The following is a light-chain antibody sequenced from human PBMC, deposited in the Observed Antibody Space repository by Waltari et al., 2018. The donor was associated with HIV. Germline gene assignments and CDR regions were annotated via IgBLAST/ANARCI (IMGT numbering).Light chain of an antibody. J-gene: IGKJ1*01. CDR2: LGS. V-gene: IGKV2-28*01. CDR1: QSLLHSNGYNY. Sequence: DLVMTQSPLSLPVTPGAPASISCRSSQSLLHSNGYNYLDWYLQKPGQSPQLLIYLGSNRASGVPDRFSGSGSGTDFTLKISRVEAEDVGVYYCIQALQTPPTFGQGTKVEIK. CDR3: IQALQTPPT.